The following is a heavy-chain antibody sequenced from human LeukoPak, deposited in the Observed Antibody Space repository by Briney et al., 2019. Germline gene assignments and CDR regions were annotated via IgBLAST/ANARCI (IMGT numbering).Heavy chain of an antibody. CDR3: AREPEPRGLNWFDP. D-gene: IGHD5-12*01. CDR2: IIPIFGTA. J-gene: IGHJ5*02. V-gene: IGHV1-69*13. Sequence: ASVKVSCKASGGTFSSYAISWVRQAPGQGLEWMGGIIPIFGTANYAQKFQGRVTITADESTSTAYMELSSLRSEDTAVYYCAREPEPRGLNWFDPWGQGTLVTVSS. CDR1: GGTFSSYA.